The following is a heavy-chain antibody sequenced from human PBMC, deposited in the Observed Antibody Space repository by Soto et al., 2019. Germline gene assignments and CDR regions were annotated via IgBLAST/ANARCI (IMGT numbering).Heavy chain of an antibody. CDR2: IYHSGST. Sequence: QVQLQESGPGLVKPSGTLSLTCAVSGGSISSSNWWSWVRQPPGKGLEWIGEIYHSGSTNYNPSLKSRVTISVDESKNQFSLKLSSVTAADAAVYYCVCLGDYYGSGSHRPNYYYYGMDVWGRGTTVTVSS. D-gene: IGHD3-10*01. CDR1: GGSISSSNW. V-gene: IGHV4-4*02. J-gene: IGHJ6*02. CDR3: VCLGDYYGSGSHRPNYYYYGMDV.